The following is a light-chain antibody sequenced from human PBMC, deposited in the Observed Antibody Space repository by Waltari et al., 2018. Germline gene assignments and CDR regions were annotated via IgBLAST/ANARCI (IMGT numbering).Light chain of an antibody. CDR1: QSVRSS. V-gene: IGKV3-11*01. CDR3: QQRTNWLYT. J-gene: IGKJ2*01. Sequence: ENVLTQSTATLSLSPGETATLSCRASQSVRSSLAWYQQKPGQAPRLLIFDASNSATCVPDRFSGSGFGTDFTLTISTLEPEDFAVYYCQQRTNWLYTFGPGTKLEVK. CDR2: DAS.